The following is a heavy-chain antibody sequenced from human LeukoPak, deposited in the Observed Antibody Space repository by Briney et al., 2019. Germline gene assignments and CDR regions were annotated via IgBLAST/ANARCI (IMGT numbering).Heavy chain of an antibody. D-gene: IGHD3-22*01. Sequence: SETLSLTCAVYGGSFSGYYWSWIRQPPGKGLEWIGYIYYSGSTNYNPSLKSRVTISVDTSKNQFSLKLSSVTAADTAVYYCARTHTYYYDSSGWYFDYWGQGTLVTVSS. V-gene: IGHV4-59*01. CDR1: GGSFSGYY. CDR3: ARTHTYYYDSSGWYFDY. CDR2: IYYSGST. J-gene: IGHJ4*02.